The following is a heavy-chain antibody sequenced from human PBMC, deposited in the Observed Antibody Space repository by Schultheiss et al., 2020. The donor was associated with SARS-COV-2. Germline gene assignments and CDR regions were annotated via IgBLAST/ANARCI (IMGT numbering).Heavy chain of an antibody. Sequence: GGSLRLSCAASGFTFSSYSMNWVRQAPGKGLEWVSAIIGSGGSTYYADSVKGRFTISRDNSKNTLYLQMNSLRAEDTAVYYCASLYGVEYYYQYGMDVWGQGATVTVAS. CDR2: IIGSGGST. CDR1: GFTFSSYS. J-gene: IGHJ6*02. V-gene: IGHV3-23*01. D-gene: IGHD4-17*01. CDR3: ASLYGVEYYYQYGMDV.